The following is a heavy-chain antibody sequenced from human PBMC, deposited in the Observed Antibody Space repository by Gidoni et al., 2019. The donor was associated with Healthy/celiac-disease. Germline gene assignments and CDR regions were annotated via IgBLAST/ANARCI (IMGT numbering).Heavy chain of an antibody. V-gene: IGHV3-48*02. D-gene: IGHD1-26*01. Sequence: EVQLVESGGGLVQPGGSLRLSCAASGFTFSSYSMNWVRQAPGKGLEWVSYISSSSSTIYYADSVKGRFTISRDNAKNSLNLQMNSLRDEDTAVYYCASTQWELQPFDYWGQGTLVTVSS. CDR3: ASTQWELQPFDY. CDR2: ISSSSSTI. CDR1: GFTFSSYS. J-gene: IGHJ4*02.